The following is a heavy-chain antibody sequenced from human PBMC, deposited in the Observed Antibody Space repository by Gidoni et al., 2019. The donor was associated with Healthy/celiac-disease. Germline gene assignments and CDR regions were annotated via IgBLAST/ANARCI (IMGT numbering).Heavy chain of an antibody. CDR1: GFTFSSYA. CDR3: AKDPTGGVFDY. CDR2: ISGSVGST. J-gene: IGHJ4*02. V-gene: IGHV3-23*01. Sequence: EVQMLESGGGLVQPGGSLRLSCAASGFTFSSYAMSWVRQAPGKGLDWVSAISGSVGSTYYADSVKGRFTISRDNSKNTLYLQMNSLRSEDTAVYYCAKDPTGGVFDYWGQGTLVTVSS. D-gene: IGHD3-16*01.